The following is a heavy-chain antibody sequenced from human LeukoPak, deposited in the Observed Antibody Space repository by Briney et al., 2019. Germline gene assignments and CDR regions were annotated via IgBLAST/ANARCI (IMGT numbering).Heavy chain of an antibody. V-gene: IGHV3-11*01. D-gene: IGHD3-22*01. CDR2: ISSSVSTI. CDR1: GFTFSDYY. Sequence: PGGSLRLSCAASGFTFSDYYMSWIREAPGKGLEWVSYISSSVSTIYYADSVKGRFTISRDNAKNSLYLQMNSLRAEDTAVYYCARDASMADYYDSSGYPSIDYWGQGTLATVSS. J-gene: IGHJ4*02. CDR3: ARDASMADYYDSSGYPSIDY.